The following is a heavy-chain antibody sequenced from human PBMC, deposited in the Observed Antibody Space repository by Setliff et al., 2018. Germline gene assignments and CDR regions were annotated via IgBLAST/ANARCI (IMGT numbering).Heavy chain of an antibody. CDR1: GFPLSNYE. D-gene: IGHD3-16*01. CDR3: ARDGGEY. V-gene: IGHV3-48*03. CDR2: ISRSGTAI. J-gene: IGHJ4*02. Sequence: PGGSLRLSCAASGFPLSNYEMNWVRQAPGKGLEWVSSISRSGTAIYYAESVKGRFTISRDTAKNSLFLQMNSLRAEDTAVYYCARDGGEYWGQGTLVTVSS.